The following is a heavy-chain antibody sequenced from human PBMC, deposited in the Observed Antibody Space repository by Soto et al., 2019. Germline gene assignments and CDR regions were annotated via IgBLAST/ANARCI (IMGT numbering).Heavy chain of an antibody. CDR2: INSDGSST. CDR1: GFTFSSYW. Sequence: GGSLRLSCAASGFTFSSYWMHWVRQAPGKGLVWVSRINSDGSSTSYADSVKGRFTISRDNAKNTLYLQMNSLRAEDTAVYYCARESRPMPPSYYYGMDVWGQGTTVTVYS. D-gene: IGHD2-2*01. CDR3: ARESRPMPPSYYYGMDV. J-gene: IGHJ6*02. V-gene: IGHV3-74*01.